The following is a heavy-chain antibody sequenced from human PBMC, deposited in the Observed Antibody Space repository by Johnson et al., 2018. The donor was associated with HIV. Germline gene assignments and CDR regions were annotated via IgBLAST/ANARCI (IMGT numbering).Heavy chain of an antibody. D-gene: IGHD2-21*02. J-gene: IGHJ3*02. CDR3: AKKDYNTAKDGGTFEI. CDR2: IWRDGSKK. CDR1: GFTFSEYN. Sequence: QEQLVESGGGVVQPGKSLRISCSASGFTFSEYNMNWVRQAPGKGLEWVALIWRDGSKKNYGDSVKGRFTISRDNTNSVMYLEMNSLTAEDTGVYYCAKKDYNTAKDGGTFEIWGQGTVVTVSP. V-gene: IGHV3-33*06.